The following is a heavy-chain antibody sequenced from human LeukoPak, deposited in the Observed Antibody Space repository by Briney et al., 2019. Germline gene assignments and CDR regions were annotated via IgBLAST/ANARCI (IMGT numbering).Heavy chain of an antibody. D-gene: IGHD3-9*01. Sequence: GGSLRLSCAASGFTFNRYWMTWVRQAPGKGLEWVANIKQDGSEKYYVDSVKGRFTISRDNAKNSLYLQMNSLRAEDTAVYYCAREILRYFDWLLYDAVHDAFDIWGQGTMVTVSS. CDR2: IKQDGSEK. CDR1: GFTFNRYW. V-gene: IGHV3-7*01. CDR3: AREILRYFDWLLYDAVHDAFDI. J-gene: IGHJ3*02.